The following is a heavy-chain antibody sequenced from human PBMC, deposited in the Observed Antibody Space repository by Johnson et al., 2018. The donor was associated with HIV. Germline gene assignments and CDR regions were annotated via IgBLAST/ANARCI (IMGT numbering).Heavy chain of an antibody. CDR2: ISYDGSNK. Sequence: QVQLVESGGGLVQPGGSLRLSCAASGFTFSSYAMHWVRQAPGKGLEWVAVISYDGSNKYYPDSVKGRFTISRDNSKNTLYLQMNSLRAEDTAVYYCAKDQGWFGEFMNAFDIWSQGTMVTVSS. J-gene: IGHJ3*02. V-gene: IGHV3-30-3*01. CDR3: AKDQGWFGEFMNAFDI. D-gene: IGHD3-10*01. CDR1: GFTFSSYA.